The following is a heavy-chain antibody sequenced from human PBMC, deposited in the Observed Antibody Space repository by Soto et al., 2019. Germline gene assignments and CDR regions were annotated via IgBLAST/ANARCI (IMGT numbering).Heavy chain of an antibody. CDR3: SRDDARSSVQDV. V-gene: IGHV3-23*01. J-gene: IGHJ6*02. Sequence: GGSLRLSCTASGITFSNYAMSWVRQAPGKGLEWVATIRGSGGTTYYADSVKGRFTISRDNAKDTLSLQMDSLRDEDTAVYYCSRDDARSSVQDVRGQRSTVTVS. D-gene: IGHD1-1*01. CDR2: IRGSGGTT. CDR1: GITFSNYA.